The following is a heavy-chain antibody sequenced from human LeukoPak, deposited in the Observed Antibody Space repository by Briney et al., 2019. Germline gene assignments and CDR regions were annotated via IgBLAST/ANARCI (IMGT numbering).Heavy chain of an antibody. CDR1: GVAPCTFT. J-gene: IGHJ4*02. CDR2: VSGSGGRT. D-gene: IGHD1-1*01. CDR3: AKSPSTFWIGFDY. V-gene: IGHV3-23*01. Sequence: GRSLCPSRAASGVAPCTFTTSSGRRAPGKGLEWVSTVSGSGGRTEYAESVKGRFTVSRDNSKDTLYLHMTSLRAEATAVYYCAKSPSTFWIGFDYWGQGSLVTVSS.